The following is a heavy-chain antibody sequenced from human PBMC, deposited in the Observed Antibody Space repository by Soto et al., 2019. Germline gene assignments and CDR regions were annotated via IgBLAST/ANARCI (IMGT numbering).Heavy chain of an antibody. V-gene: IGHV3-15*01. D-gene: IGHD5-12*01. CDR2: IKSKTAGGSA. Sequence: PGGSLRLSCAASGFTFSEAWMTWVRQAPGKGLEWIGRIKSKTAGGSADYSSRAKGRFTILRDDSKNMVYLQMNTLRAEDTAVYYCAKGMATILGWFDSWGQGTQVTVSS. CDR3: AKGMATILGWFDS. CDR1: GFTFSEAW. J-gene: IGHJ5*01.